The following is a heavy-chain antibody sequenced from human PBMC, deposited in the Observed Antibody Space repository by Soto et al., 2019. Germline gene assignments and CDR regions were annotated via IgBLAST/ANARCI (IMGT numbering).Heavy chain of an antibody. Sequence: ASVKVSCKASGYTFTGYYMHWVRQAPGQGLEWMGWINPNSGGTNYAQKFQGRVTMTRDTSISTAYMELSRLRSDDTAVYYCARGTAAAGDYYYYGMDVWGQGTTVTVSS. CDR2: INPNSGGT. CDR1: GYTFTGYY. CDR3: ARGTAAAGDYYYYGMDV. D-gene: IGHD6-13*01. V-gene: IGHV1-2*02. J-gene: IGHJ6*02.